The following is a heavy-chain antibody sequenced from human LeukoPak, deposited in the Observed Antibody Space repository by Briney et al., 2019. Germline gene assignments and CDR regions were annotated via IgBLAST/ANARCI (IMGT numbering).Heavy chain of an antibody. D-gene: IGHD3-9*01. CDR3: ARGKLLRYFDWLSRTADAFDI. CDR1: GGSISSGGYY. J-gene: IGHJ3*02. V-gene: IGHV4-31*03. Sequence: SETLSLTCTVSGGSISSGGYYWSWIRQHPGKGLEWIGYIYYSGSTYYNPSLKSRVTISVDTSKNQFSLKLSSVTAADTAVYYCARGKLLRYFDWLSRTADAFDIWGQGTMVTVSS. CDR2: IYYSGST.